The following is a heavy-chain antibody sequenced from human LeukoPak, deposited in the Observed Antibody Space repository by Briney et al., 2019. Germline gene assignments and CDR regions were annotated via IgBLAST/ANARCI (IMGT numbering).Heavy chain of an antibody. CDR1: GYTFTSYD. CDR3: ARIPLLDYDILNGHLIYYYMDV. Sequence: ASEKVSCKASGYTFTSYDINWVRQATGQGLEWMGWMNPISGNTGYAQKFQGRVTMTRNTSISTAYMELSSLRSEDTAVYYCARIPLLDYDILNGHLIYYYMDVWGNGTTVSVS. J-gene: IGHJ6*03. D-gene: IGHD3-9*01. V-gene: IGHV1-8*01. CDR2: MNPISGNT.